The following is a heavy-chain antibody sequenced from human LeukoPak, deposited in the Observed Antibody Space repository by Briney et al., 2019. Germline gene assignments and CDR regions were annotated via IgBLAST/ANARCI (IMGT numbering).Heavy chain of an antibody. CDR2: ISGSGGST. V-gene: IGHV3-23*01. D-gene: IGHD2-15*01. CDR3: AKGVGYCSGGSCQQFDY. Sequence: PGGSLRLSCIASGFTFSSSAMSWVRQAPGKGLEWVSAISGSGGSTYYADSVKGRITISRDNSKNTLYLQMNSLRAEDTAVYYCAKGVGYCSGGSCQQFDYWGQGTLVTVSS. CDR1: GFTFSSSA. J-gene: IGHJ4*02.